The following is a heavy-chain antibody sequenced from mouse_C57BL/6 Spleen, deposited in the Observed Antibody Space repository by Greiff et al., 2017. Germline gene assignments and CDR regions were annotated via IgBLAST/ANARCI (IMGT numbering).Heavy chain of an antibody. CDR2: ISYDGSN. J-gene: IGHJ2*01. CDR1: GYSITSGYY. CDR3: ARDVY. Sequence: ESGPGLVKPSQSLSLTCSVTGYSITSGYYWNWIRQFPGNKLEWMGYISYDGSNNYNPSLKNRISITRDTSKNQFFLKLNSVTTEDTATYDCARDVYWGQGTTLTVSS. V-gene: IGHV3-6*01.